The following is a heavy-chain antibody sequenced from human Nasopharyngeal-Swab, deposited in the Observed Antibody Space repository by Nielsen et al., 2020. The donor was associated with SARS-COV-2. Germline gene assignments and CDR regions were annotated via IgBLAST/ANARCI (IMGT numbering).Heavy chain of an antibody. D-gene: IGHD2/OR15-2a*01. CDR2: IPFDGNKR. CDR1: GFTFSSYA. CDR3: ATFYTSLRVTGPFDS. Sequence: GESLKISCAASGFTFSSYAMHWVRQAPGKGLEWVGIIPFDGNKRSYADSVKGRFTISRDDSKNTLYLQMNSLRPDDTALYYCATFYTSLRVTGPFDSWGQGTLVTVSS. J-gene: IGHJ4*01. V-gene: IGHV3-30*04.